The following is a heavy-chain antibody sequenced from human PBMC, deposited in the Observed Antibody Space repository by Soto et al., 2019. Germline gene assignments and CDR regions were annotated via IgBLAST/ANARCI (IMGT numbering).Heavy chain of an antibody. CDR2: ISYDGSNK. J-gene: IGHJ6*02. CDR1: GFTVSSYG. CDR3: AKDLFSIVGVKGSGYGMDV. Sequence: PGGSLRLSCAASGFTVSSYGMHWVRQAPGKGLEWVAVISYDGSNKYYADSVKGRFTISRDNSKNTLYLQMNSLRAEDTAVYYCAKDLFSIVGVKGSGYGMDVWGQGTTVTVSS. V-gene: IGHV3-30*18. D-gene: IGHD1-26*01.